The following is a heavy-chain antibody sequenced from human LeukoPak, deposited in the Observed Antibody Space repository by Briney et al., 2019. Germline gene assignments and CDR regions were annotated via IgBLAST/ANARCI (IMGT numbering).Heavy chain of an antibody. V-gene: IGHV3-23*01. CDR1: GFTFSSYG. J-gene: IGHJ4*02. CDR2: ISGSGGST. Sequence: PGGTLRLSCAASGFTFSSYGMSWVRQAPGKGLEWVSAISGSGGSTYYADSVKGRFTISRDNSKNTLYLQMNSPRAEDTAVYYCAKWGYDYVWGSYPSDNWGQGTLVTVSS. CDR3: AKWGYDYVWGSYPSDN. D-gene: IGHD3-16*01.